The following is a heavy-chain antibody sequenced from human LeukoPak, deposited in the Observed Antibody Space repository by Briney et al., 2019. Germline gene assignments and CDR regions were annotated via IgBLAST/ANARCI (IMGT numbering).Heavy chain of an antibody. CDR1: GDSISSGAYY. J-gene: IGHJ4*02. V-gene: IGHV4-31*02. Sequence: SETLSLTCTVSGDSISSGAYYWSWIRQHPGKGLEWFGHIHYSGSTYYNPSLKSRVTISVDTSNNQFSLRLSFVTAADTAVYYCARGTYSSGWLLDYWGQGTLVTVSS. CDR3: ARGTYSSGWLLDY. CDR2: IHYSGST. D-gene: IGHD6-19*01.